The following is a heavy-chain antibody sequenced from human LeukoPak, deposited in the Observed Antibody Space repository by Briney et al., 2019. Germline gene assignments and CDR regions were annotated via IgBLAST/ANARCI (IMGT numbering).Heavy chain of an antibody. CDR1: GFTFDDYA. V-gene: IGHV3-9*03. Sequence: PGGSLRLSCAAPGFTFDDYAMHWVRQAPGKGLEWVSGISWNSGSIGYADSVKGRFTISRDNAKNSLYLQMNSLRAEDMALYYCAKGGMAIAAAGFDYWGQGTLVTVSS. D-gene: IGHD6-13*01. J-gene: IGHJ4*02. CDR2: ISWNSGSI. CDR3: AKGGMAIAAAGFDY.